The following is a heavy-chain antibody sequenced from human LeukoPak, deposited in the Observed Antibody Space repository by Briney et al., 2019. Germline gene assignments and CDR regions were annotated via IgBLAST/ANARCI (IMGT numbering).Heavy chain of an antibody. CDR3: VRSLRSADF. Sequence: PGGSLRLSCAASGFSLSNYWMHWVRQAPGKGLMWVSQISPDGSQTFYADSVKGRFTISRDNAKDTLFLQMDSLRAEDTALYYCVRSLRSADFWGQGTLVTVSP. J-gene: IGHJ4*02. CDR2: ISPDGSQT. V-gene: IGHV3-74*01. CDR1: GFSLSNYW.